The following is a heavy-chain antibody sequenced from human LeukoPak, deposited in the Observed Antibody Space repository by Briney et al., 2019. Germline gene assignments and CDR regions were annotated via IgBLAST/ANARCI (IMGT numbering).Heavy chain of an antibody. CDR1: GYSISSGYY. CDR2: IYHSGST. J-gene: IGHJ4*02. V-gene: IGHV4-38-2*01. Sequence: SETLSLTCAVSGYSISSGYYWGWIRQPLGKGLEWIGSIYHSGSTYYNPSLKSRVTISVDTSKNQFSLKLSSVTAADTAVYYCASRRGYGADPGYWGQGTLVTVSS. D-gene: IGHD4-17*01. CDR3: ASRRGYGADPGY.